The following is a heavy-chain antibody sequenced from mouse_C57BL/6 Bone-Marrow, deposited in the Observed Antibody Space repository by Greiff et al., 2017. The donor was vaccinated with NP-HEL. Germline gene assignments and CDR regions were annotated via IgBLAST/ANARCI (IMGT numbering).Heavy chain of an antibody. D-gene: IGHD2-4*01. V-gene: IGHV14-4*01. CDR1: GFNIKDDY. Sequence: EVQLKESGAELVRPGASVKLSCTASGFNIKDDYMHWVKQRPEQGLEWIGWIDPENGDTEYASKFQGKATITADTSSNTAYLQLSILTSEDTAVYYCTTNDYDGAWFAYWGQGTLVTVSA. CDR3: TTNDYDGAWFAY. CDR2: IDPENGDT. J-gene: IGHJ3*01.